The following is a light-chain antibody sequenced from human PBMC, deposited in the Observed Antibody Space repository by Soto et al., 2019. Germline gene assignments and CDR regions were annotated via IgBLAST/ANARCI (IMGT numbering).Light chain of an antibody. CDR1: SRDVGGYNY. CDR2: DVT. V-gene: IGLV2-14*03. Sequence: QSVLTQPASVSGSPGQSITNSCTGTSRDVGGYNYVSWYQHHPGKAPKVIIYDVTNRPSGVSNRFSGSKSGNTASLTISGLQAEDEADYYCSSYTRSTTVVFGGGTKLTAL. J-gene: IGLJ2*01. CDR3: SSYTRSTTVV.